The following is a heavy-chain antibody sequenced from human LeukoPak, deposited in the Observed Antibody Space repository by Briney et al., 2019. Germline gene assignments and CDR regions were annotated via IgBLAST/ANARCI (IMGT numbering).Heavy chain of an antibody. CDR3: ARGQWGLDY. CDR2: ISPDGTTS. V-gene: IGHV3-11*01. Sequence: GGSLRLSCAAAGFTFSDHYMTWIRQAPGKALEWVSYISPDGTTSYYADSLKGRFTVSRDNAKNSLYLQMNSLSAEDTAVYFCARGQWGLDYWGQGALVTVSS. CDR1: GFTFSDHY. J-gene: IGHJ4*02. D-gene: IGHD1-26*01.